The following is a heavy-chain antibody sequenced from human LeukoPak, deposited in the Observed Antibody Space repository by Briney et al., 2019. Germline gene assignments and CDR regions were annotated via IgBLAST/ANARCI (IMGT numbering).Heavy chain of an antibody. D-gene: IGHD3-22*01. J-gene: IGHJ4*02. V-gene: IGHV1-69*01. CDR1: GGPFSTSS. CDR2: IVPMFGTT. CDR3: ARGALQYDSSGYYDYFGY. Sequence: ASVKVSCKASGGPFSTSSFSWVRQAPGQGLEWMGGIVPMFGTTHYAQKFQGKVTITADESTRTASMQLSSLRSEDTAVYYCARGALQYDSSGYYDYFGYWGQGTLVTVSS.